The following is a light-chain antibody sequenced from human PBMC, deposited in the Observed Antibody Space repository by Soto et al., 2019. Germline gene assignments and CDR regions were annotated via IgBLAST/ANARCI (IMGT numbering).Light chain of an antibody. J-gene: IGKJ5*01. CDR1: QSVSSN. CDR2: GAS. Sequence: EIVMTQSPATLSVSPGERATLSCRASQSVSSNLAWYQQKPGQAPRLLIYGASTRATGIPARFSGSGSGTEFTLTISSLQSEDFAVYYCQQYNKWPITFGQGPRRASK. CDR3: QQYNKWPIT. V-gene: IGKV3-15*01.